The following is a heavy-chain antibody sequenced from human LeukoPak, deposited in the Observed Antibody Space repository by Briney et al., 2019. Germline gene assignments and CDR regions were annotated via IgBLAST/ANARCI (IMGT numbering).Heavy chain of an antibody. J-gene: IGHJ4*02. V-gene: IGHV4-38-2*01. D-gene: IGHD3-9*01. CDR3: ARLTKELRYFDWLCYFDY. CDR2: IYHSGST. CDR1: GYSISSGYY. Sequence: SETLSLTCAVSGYSISSGYYWGWIWQPPGKGLEWIGSIYHSGSTYYNPSLKSRVTISVDTSKNQFSLKLSSVTAADTAVYYCARLTKELRYFDWLCYFDYWGQGTLVTVSS.